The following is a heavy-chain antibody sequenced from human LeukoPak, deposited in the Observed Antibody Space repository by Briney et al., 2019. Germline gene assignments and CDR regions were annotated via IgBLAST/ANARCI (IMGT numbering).Heavy chain of an antibody. Sequence: SETLSLTCTVSGGSISSSSYYWGWIRQPPGKGLEWIGSIYYSGSTNYNPSLKSRVTISVDTSKNQFSLKLSSVTAADTAVYYCARYKRYCSSTSCYVNWFDPWGQGTLVTVSS. D-gene: IGHD2-2*01. CDR2: IYYSGST. V-gene: IGHV4-39*01. J-gene: IGHJ5*02. CDR3: ARYKRYCSSTSCYVNWFDP. CDR1: GGSISSSSYY.